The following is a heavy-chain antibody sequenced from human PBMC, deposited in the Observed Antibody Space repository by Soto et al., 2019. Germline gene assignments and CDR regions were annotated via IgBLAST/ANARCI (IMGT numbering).Heavy chain of an antibody. J-gene: IGHJ6*02. CDR1: GFTFSSYA. D-gene: IGHD1-26*01. CDR2: ISGSGGST. CDR3: PINPIMGNYYYYYGMDV. V-gene: IGHV3-23*01. Sequence: GGSLRLSCAASGFTFSSYAMSWVRQAPGKGLEWVSAISGSGGSTYYADSVKGRFTISRDNSKNTLYLQMNSLRAEDTAVYYCPINPIMGNYYYYYGMDVWGQGTTVTVSS.